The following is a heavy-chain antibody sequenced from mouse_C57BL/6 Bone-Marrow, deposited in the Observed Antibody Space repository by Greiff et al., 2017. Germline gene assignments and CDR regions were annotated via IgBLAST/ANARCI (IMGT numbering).Heavy chain of an antibody. Sequence: EVQLQQSGPELVKPGASVKIPCKASGYTFTDYNMDWVKQSHGKSLEWIGDINPNNGGTIYNQKFKGKATLTVDKSSSTAYMGLRSLTSEDTAVYYCARGYYDYDGYAMDYWGQGTSVTVSS. CDR1: GYTFTDYN. J-gene: IGHJ4*01. V-gene: IGHV1-18*01. D-gene: IGHD2-4*01. CDR2: INPNNGGT. CDR3: ARGYYDYDGYAMDY.